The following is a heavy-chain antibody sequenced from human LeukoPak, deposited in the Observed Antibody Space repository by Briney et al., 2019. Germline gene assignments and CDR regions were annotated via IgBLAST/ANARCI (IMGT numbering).Heavy chain of an antibody. CDR3: ARGYGSGSYFVY. Sequence: SETLSLTCAVYGGSSSGYWWSWIRQPPGKGLEWIGEINQRGSANQNPSLKSRVTMAIDTSKNQFSLKLTSVTAADTAMYYCARGYGSGSYFVYWGQGTLVTVSS. J-gene: IGHJ4*02. V-gene: IGHV4-34*01. CDR2: INQRGSA. D-gene: IGHD3-10*01. CDR1: GGSSSGYW.